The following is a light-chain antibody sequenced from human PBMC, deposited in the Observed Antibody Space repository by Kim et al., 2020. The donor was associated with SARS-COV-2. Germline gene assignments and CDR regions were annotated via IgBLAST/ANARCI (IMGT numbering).Light chain of an antibody. CDR2: LNSDGSH. V-gene: IGLV4-69*01. CDR3: QTWGTGIPVA. Sequence: VRLTCTRSSEYSTYAIAWHQQQPEKGPRFLVRLNSDGSHTKGDGIPDRFSGSGSGAERYLTISSLQSEDEADYYCQTWGTGIPVAFCGGTQLTVL. CDR1: SEYSTYA. J-gene: IGLJ2*01.